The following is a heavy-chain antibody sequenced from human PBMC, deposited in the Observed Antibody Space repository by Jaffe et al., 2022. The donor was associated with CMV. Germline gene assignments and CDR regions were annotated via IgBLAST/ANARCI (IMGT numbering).Heavy chain of an antibody. CDR1: GFTFSSYA. V-gene: IGHV3-23*01. CDR3: AKDMSWELGIVGATGEDY. D-gene: IGHD1-26*01. J-gene: IGHJ4*02. CDR2: ISGSGGST. Sequence: EVQLLESGGGLVQPGGSLRLSCAASGFTFSSYAMSWVRQAPGKGLEWVSAISGSGGSTYYADSVKGRFTISRDNSKNTLYLQMNSLRAEDTAVYYCAKDMSWELGIVGATGEDYWGQGTLVTVSS.